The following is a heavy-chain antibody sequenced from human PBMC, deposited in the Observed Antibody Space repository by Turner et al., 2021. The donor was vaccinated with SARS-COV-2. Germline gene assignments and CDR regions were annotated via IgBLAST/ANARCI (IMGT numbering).Heavy chain of an antibody. V-gene: IGHV3-9*01. CDR3: AKDRATGYYYYGMDV. CDR1: GFTFDDYA. J-gene: IGHJ6*02. CDR2: ISWNSGSI. D-gene: IGHD5-12*01. Sequence: EVQLVESGGGLVQPGRPLRLSCAASGFTFDDYAMHWVRQAPGKGLEWVSGISWNSGSIGYADSVKGRFTISRDNAKNSLYLQMNSLRAEDTALYYCAKDRATGYYYYGMDVWGQGTTVTVS.